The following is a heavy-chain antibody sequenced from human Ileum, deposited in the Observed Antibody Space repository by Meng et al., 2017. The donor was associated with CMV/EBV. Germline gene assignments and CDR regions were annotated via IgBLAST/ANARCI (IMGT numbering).Heavy chain of an antibody. D-gene: IGHD7-27*01. V-gene: IGHV3-74*01. Sequence: GESLKISCAASGFTFSDYWMHWVRQAPGKGVVWVSRITSDGTSRDYADSVKGRFTISRDNAKNTLYLQMNRLRAEDTAFYYCARPYTGASTLPYWGQGTLVTVSS. CDR3: ARPYTGASTLPY. J-gene: IGHJ4*02. CDR2: ITSDGTSR. CDR1: GFTFSDYW.